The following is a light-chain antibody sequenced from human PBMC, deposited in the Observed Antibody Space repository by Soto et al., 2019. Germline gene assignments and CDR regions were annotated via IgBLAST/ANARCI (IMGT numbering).Light chain of an antibody. J-gene: IGLJ1*01. CDR3: AAWDDSLNGQV. CDR2: SNN. V-gene: IGLV1-44*01. Sequence: QLVLTQPPSASGTPGQRVTISCSGSSSNIGSNTVNWYQQLPGTAPKLLIYSNNQRPSGVPDRFSGSKSGTSASLAISGLQSEDEAEYYCAAWDDSLNGQVFGTGTKVTVL. CDR1: SSNIGSNT.